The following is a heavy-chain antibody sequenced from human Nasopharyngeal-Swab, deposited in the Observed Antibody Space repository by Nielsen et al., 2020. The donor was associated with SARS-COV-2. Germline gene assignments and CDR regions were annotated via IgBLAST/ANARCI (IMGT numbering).Heavy chain of an antibody. CDR2: ISSSSSYI. Sequence: LKISCAASGFTFSSYSMNWVRQAPGKGLEWVSSISSSSSYIYYADSVKGRFTISRDNAKNSLYLQMNSLRAEDTAVYYCAMAAAAPDAFDIWGQGTMVTVSS. J-gene: IGHJ3*02. D-gene: IGHD6-13*01. CDR3: AMAAAAPDAFDI. CDR1: GFTFSSYS. V-gene: IGHV3-21*01.